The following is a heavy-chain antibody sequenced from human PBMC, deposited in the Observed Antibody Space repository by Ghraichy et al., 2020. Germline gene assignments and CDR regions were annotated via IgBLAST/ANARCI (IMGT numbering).Heavy chain of an antibody. D-gene: IGHD2-2*01. CDR1: GGSISSGGYY. CDR3: ARDVAPSSRNDAFDI. V-gene: IGHV4-31*03. CDR2: IYYSGST. J-gene: IGHJ3*02. Sequence: SQTLSLTCTVSGGSISSGGYYWSWIRQHPGKGLEWIGYIYYSGSTYYNPSLKSRVTISVDTSKNQFSLKLSSVTAADTAVYYCARDVAPSSRNDAFDIWGQGTMVTVSS.